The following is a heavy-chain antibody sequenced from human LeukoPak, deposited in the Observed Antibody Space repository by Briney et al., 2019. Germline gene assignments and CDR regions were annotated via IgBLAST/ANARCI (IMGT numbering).Heavy chain of an antibody. Sequence: GGSLRLSCAASGFTFSSYEMNWVRQAPGKGLEGVSYISSSGSTIYYADSVKGRFTISRDNAKNSLYLQMNSLRAEDTAVYYCARDRSDGYNKNDFWGQGTLVTVSS. J-gene: IGHJ4*02. V-gene: IGHV3-48*03. D-gene: IGHD5-24*01. CDR1: GFTFSSYE. CDR3: ARDRSDGYNKNDF. CDR2: ISSSGSTI.